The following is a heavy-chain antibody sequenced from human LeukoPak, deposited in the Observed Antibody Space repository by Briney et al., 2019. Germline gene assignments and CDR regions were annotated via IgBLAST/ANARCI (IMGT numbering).Heavy chain of an antibody. Sequence: GGSLRLSCAASGFTFSSSVMGWVRQTPGKGLEWVSAISNRGGSINYADSVKGRFTISRYNSKNTLYLQMNGLRAEDTAIYYCAKGGYCSSTSCIFDYWGQGTLVTVSS. CDR1: GFTFSSSV. J-gene: IGHJ4*02. CDR3: AKGGYCSSTSCIFDY. V-gene: IGHV3-23*01. D-gene: IGHD2-2*01. CDR2: ISNRGGSI.